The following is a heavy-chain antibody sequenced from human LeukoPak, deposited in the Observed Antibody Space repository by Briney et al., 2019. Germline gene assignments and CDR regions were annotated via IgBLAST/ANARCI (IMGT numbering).Heavy chain of an antibody. D-gene: IGHD2-2*01. V-gene: IGHV1-8*01. Sequence: GASVKVSCKASGYTFTTHDLNWVRQAAGQGLXXXXXXNPNNXXXXXXXXXXXXXTMTGDISINTAYVELSSLTSDDTAVYYCARRDCSSTSCYLGVDLWGQGTLVTVSS. CDR3: ARRDCSSTSCYLGVDL. CDR2: XNPNNXXX. J-gene: IGHJ5*02. CDR1: GYTFTTHD.